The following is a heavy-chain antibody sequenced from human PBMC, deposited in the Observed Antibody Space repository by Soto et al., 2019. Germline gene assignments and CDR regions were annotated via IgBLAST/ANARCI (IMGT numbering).Heavy chain of an antibody. Sequence: VQSGAEVKKPGASVKVSCTTSGYTFSAYYMHWVRQAPGQGLEWMGWINPKSGGTLYAQKFQGRVTMTRDTSISTAYMELSRLRSDDTAVYYCARGGTFAYDTSGYSIYWGQGTLVTVSS. V-gene: IGHV1-2*02. J-gene: IGHJ4*02. D-gene: IGHD3-22*01. CDR3: ARGGTFAYDTSGYSIY. CDR1: GYTFSAYY. CDR2: INPKSGGT.